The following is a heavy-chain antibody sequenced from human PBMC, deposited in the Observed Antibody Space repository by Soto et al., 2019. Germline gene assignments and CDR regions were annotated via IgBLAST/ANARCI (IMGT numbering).Heavy chain of an antibody. V-gene: IGHV1-18*01. CDR2: ISAYNGNT. D-gene: IGHD3-22*01. CDR3: ARDGIYYYDSSGYDDAFDI. J-gene: IGHJ3*02. CDR1: GYTFTSYG. Sequence: ASVKVSCKASGYTFTSYGISWVRQAPGQRLEWMGWISAYNGNTNYAQKLQGRVTMTTDTSTSTAYMGLRSLRSDDTAVYYCARDGIYYYDSSGYDDAFDIWGQGTMVTV.